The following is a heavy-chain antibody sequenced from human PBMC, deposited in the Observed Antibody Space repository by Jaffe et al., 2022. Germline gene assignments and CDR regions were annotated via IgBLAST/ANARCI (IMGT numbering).Heavy chain of an antibody. CDR3: ARDEGTILGRYCRGTSCYHPLES. D-gene: IGHD2-2*01. CDR1: GFTFSTYW. Sequence: EVQLVESGGGLVQPGGSLRLSCAASGFTFSTYWMSWVRQAPGKGPEWVANINEDGSDKYYADSVTGRFTISRDNAKNSLYLQMHSLRVEDTAVYYCARDEGTILGRYCRGTSCYHPLESWGQGALVTVSS. CDR2: INEDGSDK. J-gene: IGHJ4*02. V-gene: IGHV3-7*05.